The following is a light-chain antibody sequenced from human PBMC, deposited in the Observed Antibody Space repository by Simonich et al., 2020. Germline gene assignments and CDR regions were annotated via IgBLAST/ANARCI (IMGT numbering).Light chain of an antibody. CDR2: WAS. J-gene: IGKJ2*01. V-gene: IGKV4-1*01. CDR3: QQYYSTPPT. CDR1: QSVLYSSNNKNY. Sequence: DIVMTQSPDSLAVSLGERATINCKSRQSVLYSSNNKNYLAWYQQKPGQPPKLLIYWASTRESGVPDRFSGSGSGTDFTLTISSLQAEDVAVCYCQQYYSTPPTFGQGTKLEIK.